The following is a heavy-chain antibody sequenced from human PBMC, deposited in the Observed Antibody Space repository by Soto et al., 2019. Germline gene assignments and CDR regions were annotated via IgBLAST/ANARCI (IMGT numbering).Heavy chain of an antibody. J-gene: IGHJ4*02. CDR1: GYTFTNYF. Sequence: GASVKVSCKASGYTFTNYFIHWVRQAPGEGLEWMGIINPGDDSTTYAQKFQGRVTVTKDTYTSTVYMELSSLRSDDTAMYYCAREEGALDYWGQGTLVTVSS. D-gene: IGHD1-26*01. V-gene: IGHV1-46*01. CDR2: INPGDDST. CDR3: AREEGALDY.